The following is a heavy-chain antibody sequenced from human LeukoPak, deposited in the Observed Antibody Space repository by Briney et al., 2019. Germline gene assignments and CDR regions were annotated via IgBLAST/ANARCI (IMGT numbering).Heavy chain of an antibody. D-gene: IGHD3-10*01. J-gene: IGHJ4*02. CDR2: INTYNANT. Sequence: ASVKISCKASGYNFISYGISWVRQAPGQGLEWMGWINTYNANTNYAQKYQGRVTMTTDTSTSTAYMELRSLRSDDTAVYYCAREEYYGSGSYPHFDYWGQGTLVTVSS. CDR3: AREEYYGSGSYPHFDY. V-gene: IGHV1-18*04. CDR1: GYNFISYG.